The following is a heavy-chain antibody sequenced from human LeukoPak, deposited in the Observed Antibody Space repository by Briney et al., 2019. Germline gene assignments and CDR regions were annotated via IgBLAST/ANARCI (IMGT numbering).Heavy chain of an antibody. CDR3: VRNLAVAGTCFDS. CDR1: GFTFRNYW. D-gene: IGHD6-19*01. J-gene: IGHJ4*02. V-gene: IGHV3-7*05. Sequence: GGSLRLSCAASGFTFRNYWMSWVRQAPGTGLEWVANIKQDGSDRNYVTSVRGRFTITRDNAESSLYLQMNSLRAEDTALYYCVRNLAVAGTCFDSWGQGTLVTVSS. CDR2: IKQDGSDR.